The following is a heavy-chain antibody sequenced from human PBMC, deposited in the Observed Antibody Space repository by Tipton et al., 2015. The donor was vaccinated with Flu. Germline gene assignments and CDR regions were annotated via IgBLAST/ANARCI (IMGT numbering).Heavy chain of an antibody. Sequence: SLRLSCAASGFTFSNFAMHWVRQAPGKGLEWVACVWYDGTNEYYADSVKGRFTISRDNSKNTLYLQMNSLRAEDTAVYYCARGYDILTDGGGYFDYWGQGTLVTVSS. V-gene: IGHV3-33*01. CDR2: VWYDGTNE. J-gene: IGHJ4*02. D-gene: IGHD3-9*01. CDR3: ARGYDILTDGGGYFDY. CDR1: GFTFSNFA.